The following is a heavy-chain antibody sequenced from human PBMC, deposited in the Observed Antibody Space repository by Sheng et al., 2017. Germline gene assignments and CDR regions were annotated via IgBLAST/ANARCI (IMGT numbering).Heavy chain of an antibody. Sequence: QVQLVQSGAEVKKPGSSVKVSCKASGGSFSNYIITWVRQAPGQGLEWMGGIFPIFGSANYAQKFQGRVTITADESTSTAYIELSSLRSEDTAVYYCARDAAAALDLWGQGTLVHRLL. J-gene: IGHJ5*02. V-gene: IGHV1-69*13. CDR2: IFPIFGSA. CDR3: ARDAAAALDL. D-gene: IGHD6-13*01. CDR1: GGSFSNYI.